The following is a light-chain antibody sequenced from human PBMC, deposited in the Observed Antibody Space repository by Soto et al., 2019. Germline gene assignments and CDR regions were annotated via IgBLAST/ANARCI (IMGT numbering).Light chain of an antibody. J-gene: IGKJ3*01. CDR2: GAS. CDR1: QSIRSN. V-gene: IGKV3-15*01. CDR3: QQYNNWPKFT. Sequence: EMVLTQSPATLSASTGERATISCRASQSIRSNLAWYQQKPGQAPRLLVSGASTRATGVPARFSGSGSGTEFTLTFSSLQSEDFAVYYCQQYNNWPKFTFGPGTKADVK.